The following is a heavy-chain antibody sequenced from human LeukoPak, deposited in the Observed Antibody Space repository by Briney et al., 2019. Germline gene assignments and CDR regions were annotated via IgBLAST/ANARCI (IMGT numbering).Heavy chain of an antibody. CDR3: AREVSDFWSGYYLDY. CDR2: IWYDGSNK. V-gene: IGHV3-33*01. J-gene: IGHJ4*02. CDR1: GFTFSSYG. Sequence: GGSLRLSCAVSGFTFSSYGMHWVRQAPGKGLEWVAVIWYDGSNKYYADSVKGRFTISRDNSKNTLYLQMNSLRAEDTAVYYCAREVSDFWSGYYLDYWGQGTLVTVSS. D-gene: IGHD3-3*01.